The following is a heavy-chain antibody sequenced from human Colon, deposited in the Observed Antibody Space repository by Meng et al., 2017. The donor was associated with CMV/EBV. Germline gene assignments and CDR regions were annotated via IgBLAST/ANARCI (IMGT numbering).Heavy chain of an antibody. D-gene: IGHD2-15*01. CDR1: GGSISSGDYY. J-gene: IGHJ6*02. V-gene: IGHV4-30-4*08. CDR3: AREGRRGTSLPPYFHYYGVDV. Sequence: SETLSLTCTVSGGSISSGDYYWSWIRQPPGKGLEWIGYIYYSGSTYYNPSLKSRVTISVDTSKNQFSLKLSSVTAADTAVYYCAREGRRGTSLPPYFHYYGVDVWGQGTTVTVSS. CDR2: IYYSGST.